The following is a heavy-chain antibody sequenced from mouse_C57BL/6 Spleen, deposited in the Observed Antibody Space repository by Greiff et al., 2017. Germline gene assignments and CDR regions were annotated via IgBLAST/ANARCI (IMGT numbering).Heavy chain of an antibody. CDR3: ARRQLRSSWFAY. Sequence: QVQLQQPGAELVKPGASVKLSCKASGYTFTSYWMQWVKQRPGQGLEWIGAIDPSDSYTNYNQKFKGKATLTVDTSSSTAYMQLSSLTSEDSAVYYCARRQLRSSWFAYWGQGTLVTVSA. CDR2: IDPSDSYT. V-gene: IGHV1-50*01. J-gene: IGHJ3*01. D-gene: IGHD3-2*02. CDR1: GYTFTSYW.